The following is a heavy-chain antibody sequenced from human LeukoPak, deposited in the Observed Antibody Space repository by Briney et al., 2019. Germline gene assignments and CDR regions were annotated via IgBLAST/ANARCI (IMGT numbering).Heavy chain of an antibody. CDR1: GGSISSGDYY. D-gene: IGHD1-26*01. CDR3: ARQGSGGRAFDI. J-gene: IGHJ3*02. CDR2: IYSSGNT. V-gene: IGHV4-30-4*01. Sequence: ASQTLSLTCTVSGGSISSGDYYWSWIRQPPGKGLEWIGYIYSSGNTNSKPSLKSRVTISVDTSKSQFSLNLTSVTAADTAVYYCARQGSGGRAFDIWGQGTMVTVSS.